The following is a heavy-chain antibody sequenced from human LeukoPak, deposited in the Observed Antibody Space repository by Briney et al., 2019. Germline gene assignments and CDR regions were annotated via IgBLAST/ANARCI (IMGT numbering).Heavy chain of an antibody. CDR3: ARQTGSGLFILP. CDR2: IYYSGNT. J-gene: IGHJ4*02. CDR1: GGSISSSSYY. V-gene: IGHV4-39*01. D-gene: IGHD3/OR15-3a*01. Sequence: SETLSLTRTVSGGSISSSSYYWGWIRQPPGKGLEWIGSIYYSGNTYYNASLKSQVSISIDTSKNQFSLRLTSVTAADTAVYYCARQTGSGLFILPGGQGTLVTVSS.